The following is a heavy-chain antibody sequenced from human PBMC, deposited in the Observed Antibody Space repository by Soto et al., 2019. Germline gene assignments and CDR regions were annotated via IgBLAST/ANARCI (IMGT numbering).Heavy chain of an antibody. J-gene: IGHJ4*02. CDR3: ARRHRSCFAY. CDR1: GGSISSYY. Sequence: SETLSLTCTVSGGSISSYYWSWIRQPPGKGLEWIGYIYYSGSTNYNPSLKSRVTISVDTSKNQFSLKLSSVTAADTAVYYCARRHRSCFAYWGQGTLVTVSS. V-gene: IGHV4-59*08. CDR2: IYYSGST.